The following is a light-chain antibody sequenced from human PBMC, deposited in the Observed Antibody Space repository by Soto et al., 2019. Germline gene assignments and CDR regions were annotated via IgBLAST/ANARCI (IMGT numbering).Light chain of an antibody. CDR2: EVT. CDR3: SSYAASNNFYFV. CDR1: SSDVGGYNY. V-gene: IGLV2-8*01. Sequence: QSALTQPPSASGSPGQSVTISCTGTSSDVGGYNYVSWYPQYPGRAPKLMIYEVTKRPSGVPDRFSGSKSGNTASLTVSGLQDEDEADYYCSSYAASNNFYFVFGGGTKLTVL. J-gene: IGLJ3*02.